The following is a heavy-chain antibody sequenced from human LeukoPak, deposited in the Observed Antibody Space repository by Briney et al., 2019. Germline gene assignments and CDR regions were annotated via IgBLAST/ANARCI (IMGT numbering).Heavy chain of an antibody. D-gene: IGHD2-15*01. CDR2: IKQDGSEK. CDR1: GFTFNNYW. Sequence: GGSLRLSCAVSGFTFNNYWMSWVRQAPGKGLEGVANIKQDGSEKFYVDSVKGRFTISRDNAKNSLYLHMNSLRAEDTAVVNCARGRYCSGGCCPYFACWGQGSPATVSA. J-gene: IGHJ4*02. CDR3: ARGRYCSGGCCPYFAC. V-gene: IGHV3-7*01.